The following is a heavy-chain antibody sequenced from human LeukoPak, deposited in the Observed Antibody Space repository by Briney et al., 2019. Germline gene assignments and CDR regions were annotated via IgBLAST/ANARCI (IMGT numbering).Heavy chain of an antibody. CDR2: IYSGGST. J-gene: IGHJ3*02. CDR3: ASTKCGGGCPDAFDI. V-gene: IGHV3-53*01. Sequence: GGSLRLSCAASGFTVSSNYMSWVRQAPGKGLEWVSVIYSGGSTYYADSVKGRFTISRDNSKNTLYLQMNSLRAEDTAVYYCASTKCGGGCPDAFDIWGQGTMVTVSS. D-gene: IGHD2-21*02. CDR1: GFTVSSNY.